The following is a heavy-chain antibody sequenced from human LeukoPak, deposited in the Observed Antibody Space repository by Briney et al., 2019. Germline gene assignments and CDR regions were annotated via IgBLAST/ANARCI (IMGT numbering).Heavy chain of an antibody. Sequence: SETLSLTCTVSGGSISSYYWSWIRQPPGKGLEWIEYIYYSGTTNYNPSLKSRVTISVDTSKNQFFLKLSSVTAADTAVYYCARGVYIAAAQYGYWGQGTLVTVSS. CDR1: GGSISSYY. V-gene: IGHV4-59*01. CDR2: IYYSGTT. J-gene: IGHJ4*02. CDR3: ARGVYIAAAQYGY. D-gene: IGHD6-13*01.